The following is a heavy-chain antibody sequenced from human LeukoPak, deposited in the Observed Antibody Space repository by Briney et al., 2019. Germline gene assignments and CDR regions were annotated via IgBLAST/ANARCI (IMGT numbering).Heavy chain of an antibody. CDR2: INHSGST. D-gene: IGHD6-19*01. V-gene: IGHV4-34*01. CDR3: ARDAPSSSHFDY. CDR1: GGSFSGYY. J-gene: IGHJ4*02. Sequence: SETLSLTCAVYGGSFSGYYWSWIRQPPGKGLEWIGEINHSGSTNYNPSLKSRVTISVDTSKNQFSLKPSSVTAADTAVYYCARDAPSSSHFDYWGQGTLVTVSS.